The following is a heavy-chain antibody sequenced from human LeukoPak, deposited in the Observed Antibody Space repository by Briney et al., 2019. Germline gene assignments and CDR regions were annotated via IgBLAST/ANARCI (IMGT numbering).Heavy chain of an antibody. V-gene: IGHV3-48*01. CDR1: GFTFSSYS. CDR2: ISSSSSTI. D-gene: IGHD1-7*01. J-gene: IGHJ4*02. Sequence: GGSLRLSCAASGFTFSSYSMNWVRQAPGKGLEWVSYISSSSSTIYYADSVKGRFTISRDNAKNSLYLQMNSLRAEDTAVYYCAKGSPYNWNYEYYFDYWGQGTLVTVSS. CDR3: AKGSPYNWNYEYYFDY.